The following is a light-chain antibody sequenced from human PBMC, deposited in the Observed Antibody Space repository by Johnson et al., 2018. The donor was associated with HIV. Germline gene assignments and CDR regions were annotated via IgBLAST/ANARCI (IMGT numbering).Light chain of an antibody. J-gene: IGLJ1*01. V-gene: IGLV1-51*02. CDR2: ENN. CDR1: SSNIGNNY. Sequence: QSVLTQPPSVSAAPGQKVTISCSGSSSNIGNNYVSWFQHLPGTAPKLLIYENNKRPSGIPDRFSASKSGTSATLGITGLQPGDEADYYCGTGDSRLSAGVFGTGTKVPV. CDR3: GTGDSRLSAGV.